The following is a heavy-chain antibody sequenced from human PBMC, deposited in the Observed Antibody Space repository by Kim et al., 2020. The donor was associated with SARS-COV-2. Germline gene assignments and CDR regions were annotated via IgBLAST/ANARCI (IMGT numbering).Heavy chain of an antibody. D-gene: IGHD5-18*01. CDR2: IYYSGST. V-gene: IGHV4-39*01. Sequence: SETLSLTCTVSGGSISSSSYYWGWIRQPPGKGLEWIGSIYYSGSTYYNPSLKSRVTISVDTSKNQFSLKLSSVTAADTAVYYCASLYRYGPSGHYFDYWGQGTLVTVSS. CDR1: GGSISSSSYY. CDR3: ASLYRYGPSGHYFDY. J-gene: IGHJ4*02.